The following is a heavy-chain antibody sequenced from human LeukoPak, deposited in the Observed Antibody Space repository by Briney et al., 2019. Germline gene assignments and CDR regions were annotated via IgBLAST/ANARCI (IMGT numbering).Heavy chain of an antibody. CDR2: IKQDGSEK. D-gene: IGHD2-21*01. V-gene: IGHV3-7*01. CDR1: GFTFSSYW. Sequence: GSLRLSCAAPGFTFSSYWVSWVRQAPGKGLEWVANIKQDGSEKYYVDSVKGRFTISRDNAKNSLYLQMNSLRAEDTAVYYCASSLKVNDAFDIWGQGTMVTVSS. CDR3: ASSLKVNDAFDI. J-gene: IGHJ3*02.